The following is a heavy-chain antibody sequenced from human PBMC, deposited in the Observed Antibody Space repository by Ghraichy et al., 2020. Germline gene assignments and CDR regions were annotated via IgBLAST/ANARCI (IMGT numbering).Heavy chain of an antibody. CDR3: ARDPEGFDS. J-gene: IGHJ4*02. CDR1: GFTFSSYS. CDR2: ISSVNSYI. V-gene: IGHV3-21*01. Sequence: ESLNISCAASGFTFSSYSMNWVRQAPGKGLEWISSISSVNSYIYYADSVKGRFTISRDNAKKSLYLQMDGLRTEDTAVYYCARDPEGFDSWGQGTLVTVSS.